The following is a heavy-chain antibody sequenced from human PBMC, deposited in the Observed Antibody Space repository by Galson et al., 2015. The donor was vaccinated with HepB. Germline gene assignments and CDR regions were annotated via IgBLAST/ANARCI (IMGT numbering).Heavy chain of an antibody. CDR1: GYIFTTYG. CDR3: ARGGVATIGGPTFDY. CDR2: ISAYNGNT. V-gene: IGHV1-18*01. J-gene: IGHJ4*02. Sequence: SVKVSCKASGYIFTTYGVSWVRQAPGQGLEWMGRISAYNGNTDYAQKLQGRVTMTADTSTSTAYMELRSLGSDDTAMYYCARGGVATIGGPTFDYWGQGTLVTVSS. D-gene: IGHD5-24*01.